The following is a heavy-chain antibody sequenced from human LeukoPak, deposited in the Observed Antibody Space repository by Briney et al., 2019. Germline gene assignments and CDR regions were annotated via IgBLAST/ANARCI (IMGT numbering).Heavy chain of an antibody. Sequence: SGPTLVKPTQTLTLTCICSGFSLSTSGVGVGWIRQPPGKALEWLAIIYWDDDERYSPSLKSRLTITKDTFKYQVVLTMTNMDPVDTASYYRAPAYDMDVWGQGTTVTVSS. CDR3: APAYDMDV. J-gene: IGHJ6*02. CDR1: GFSLSTSGVG. V-gene: IGHV2-5*02. CDR2: IYWDDDE.